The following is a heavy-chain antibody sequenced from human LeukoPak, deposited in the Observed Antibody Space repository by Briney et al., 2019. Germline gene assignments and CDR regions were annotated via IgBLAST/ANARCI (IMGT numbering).Heavy chain of an antibody. CDR2: ITSDSRGI. J-gene: IGHJ4*02. V-gene: IGHV3-NL1*01. Sequence: GGSLRLSCVASGFTYSHYGMNWVRQAPGKGLEWVSGITSDSRGIYYTDSVKGRFTISRDNSKNTLYLQMNSLRAEDTAVYYCARGALLRWLQRGTSQLDYWGQGTLVTVSS. CDR1: GFTYSHYG. D-gene: IGHD5-24*01. CDR3: ARGALLRWLQRGTSQLDY.